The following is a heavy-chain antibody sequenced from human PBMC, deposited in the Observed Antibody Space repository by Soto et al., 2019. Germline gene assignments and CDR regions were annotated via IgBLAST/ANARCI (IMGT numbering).Heavy chain of an antibody. V-gene: IGHV1-69*13. D-gene: IGHD3-3*01. Sequence: VASVKVSCKASGGTFSSYAISWVRQAPGQGLEWMGGIIPIFGTANYAQKFQGRVTITADESTSTAYMELSSLRSEDTAVYYCARMSVHPSKFLEWSPTQYYFDYWGQGTLVTVSS. J-gene: IGHJ4*02. CDR2: IIPIFGTA. CDR3: ARMSVHPSKFLEWSPTQYYFDY. CDR1: GGTFSSYA.